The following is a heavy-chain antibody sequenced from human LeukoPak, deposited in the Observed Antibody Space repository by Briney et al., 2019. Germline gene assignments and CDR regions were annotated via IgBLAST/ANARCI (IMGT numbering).Heavy chain of an antibody. Sequence: GASVKVSCKASGYTFTSYDINWVRQATGQGLEWMGWMNPNSGNTGYAQKFQGRVTITRNTSISTAYMELSSLRSEDTAVYYCATEPGDSSGYSYFDYWGQGTLVTVSS. D-gene: IGHD3-22*01. J-gene: IGHJ4*02. CDR3: ATEPGDSSGYSYFDY. CDR1: GYTFTSYD. V-gene: IGHV1-8*03. CDR2: MNPNSGNT.